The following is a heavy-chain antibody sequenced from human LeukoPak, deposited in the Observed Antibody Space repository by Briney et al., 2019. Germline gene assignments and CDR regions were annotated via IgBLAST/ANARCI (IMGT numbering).Heavy chain of an antibody. CDR2: INPNSGGT. CDR1: GYTFTGYY. V-gene: IGHV1-2*06. D-gene: IGHD1-26*01. Sequence: ASVKVSCKDSGYTFTGYYMHWVRQAPGQGLEWMGRINPNSGGTNYAQKFQGRVTMTRDTSISTAYMELSRLSSDDTAGDYCAGFKGAPNKAFDIWGQGTMVTVSS. J-gene: IGHJ3*02. CDR3: AGFKGAPNKAFDI.